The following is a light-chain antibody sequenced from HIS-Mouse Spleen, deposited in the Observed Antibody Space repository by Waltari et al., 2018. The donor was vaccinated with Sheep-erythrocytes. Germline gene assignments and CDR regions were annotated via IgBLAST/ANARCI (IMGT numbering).Light chain of an antibody. CDR2: EGS. V-gene: IGLV2-23*03. Sequence: QSALTQPASVSGSPGQSLTISCTGTSSDVGSYTLVSWYQQHPGKAPKLMIYEGSKRPSGVSNRFSGSKSGNTASLTISGLQAEDEADYYCCSYAGSSTFHVVFGGGTKLTVL. CDR3: CSYAGSSTFHVV. CDR1: SSDVGSYTL. J-gene: IGLJ2*01.